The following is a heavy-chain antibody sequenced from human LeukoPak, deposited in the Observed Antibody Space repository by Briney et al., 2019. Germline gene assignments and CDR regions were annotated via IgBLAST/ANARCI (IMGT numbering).Heavy chain of an antibody. CDR3: ARVGYRFSINDRSRTGLGAYPTKYYYYMDV. J-gene: IGHJ6*03. V-gene: IGHV4-34*01. CDR2: INHNGGT. D-gene: IGHD5-18*01. Sequence: SETLSLTCAVYGGSFSDYSWTWIRQAPGEGLEWIGEINHNGGTNHNPSLVSRVIMSVDTSKNQFSLKVSSVTAADTAVYYCARVGYRFSINDRSRTGLGAYPTKYYYYMDVWGKGTTVTVSS. CDR1: GGSFSDYS.